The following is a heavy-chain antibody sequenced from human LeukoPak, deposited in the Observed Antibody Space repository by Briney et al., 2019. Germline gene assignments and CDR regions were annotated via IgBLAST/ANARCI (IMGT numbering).Heavy chain of an antibody. D-gene: IGHD3-22*01. CDR3: ARDLYDSSGYPFDY. V-gene: IGHV1-18*01. CDR1: GYTFTGYG. CDR2: ISAYTGDT. J-gene: IGHJ4*02. Sequence: AAVKVSCKASGYTFTGYGPSWVRQAPGQGLEWMGWISAYTGDTNYARKVQGRVTLTTDTSTSTAYMELRSLTSDDTAIYYCARDLYDSSGYPFDYWGQGTLVTVSS.